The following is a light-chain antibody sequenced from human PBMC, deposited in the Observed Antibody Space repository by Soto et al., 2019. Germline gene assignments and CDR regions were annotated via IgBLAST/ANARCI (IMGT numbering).Light chain of an antibody. V-gene: IGLV2-14*01. Sequence: QSALTQPASVSGSPGQSITISCTGTSSDVGGYIYVSWYQQHPGKAPKLMIYDVTSRPSGVSYRFSGSKSGNTASLTISGLQAEDEADYCCSSYTTSSSYVFGTGTKVTLL. CDR2: DVT. CDR3: SSYTTSSSYV. CDR1: SSDVGGYIY. J-gene: IGLJ1*01.